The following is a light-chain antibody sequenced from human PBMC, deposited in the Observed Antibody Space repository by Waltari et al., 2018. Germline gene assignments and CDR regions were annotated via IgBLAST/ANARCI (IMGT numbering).Light chain of an antibody. CDR1: QSISSW. CDR3: QQYNNYPFT. Sequence: DIQMTQSPSTLSASVGDRVTITCRASQSISSWLAWYKQKPGKAPKLLIYKESSLESGVPSRFSGSGSVTEFTLTISSLQPDDFATYYCQQYNNYPFTFGPGTKVDIK. V-gene: IGKV1-5*03. J-gene: IGKJ3*01. CDR2: KES.